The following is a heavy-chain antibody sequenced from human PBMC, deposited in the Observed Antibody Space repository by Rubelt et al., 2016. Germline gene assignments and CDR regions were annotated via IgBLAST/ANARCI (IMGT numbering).Heavy chain of an antibody. Sequence: EVQLVESGGGLVQPGGSLRLSCGASGFTFSSYAMSWVRQAPGKGLEWVSSISGSGGSTYYPDSVKGGLTISRDNSKNTLALQMNSLRAEDTAVYYCARYTGKGPPMVLPFDSWGQGTLVTVSS. CDR1: GFTFSSYA. D-gene: IGHD4/OR15-4a*01. J-gene: IGHJ4*02. V-gene: IGHV3-23*04. CDR2: ISGSGGST. CDR3: ARYTGKGPPMVLPFDS.